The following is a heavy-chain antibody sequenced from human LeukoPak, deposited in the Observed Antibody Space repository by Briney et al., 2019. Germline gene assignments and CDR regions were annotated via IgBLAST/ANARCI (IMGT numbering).Heavy chain of an antibody. V-gene: IGHV4-34*01. D-gene: IGHD4-17*01. Sequence: SETLSLTCAVYGGSFSGYYWSWIRQPPGKGLEWIGEINHSGSTNYNPSLKSRVTISVDTSKNQFSLKLSSVTAADTAVYYCVTYGDPLFRYFDYWGQGTLVTVSS. CDR1: GGSFSGYY. J-gene: IGHJ4*02. CDR3: VTYGDPLFRYFDY. CDR2: INHSGST.